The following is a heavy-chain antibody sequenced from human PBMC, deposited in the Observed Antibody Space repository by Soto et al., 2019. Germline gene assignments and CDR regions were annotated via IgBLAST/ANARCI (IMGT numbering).Heavy chain of an antibody. J-gene: IGHJ4*02. Sequence: EVQLVESGGGLVQPGGSLRLSCAASGFTVSSNYMSWVRQAPGKGLEWVSVIYSGGSTYYADSMKGRFTISRDNSKNTLYLQMNSLRAEDTAVYYCARDTSSSSWYAGYFDYWGQGTLVTVSS. CDR3: ARDTSSSSWYAGYFDY. V-gene: IGHV3-66*01. CDR1: GFTVSSNY. CDR2: IYSGGST. D-gene: IGHD6-13*01.